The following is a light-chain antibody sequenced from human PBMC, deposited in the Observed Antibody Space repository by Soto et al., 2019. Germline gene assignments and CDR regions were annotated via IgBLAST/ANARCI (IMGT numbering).Light chain of an antibody. J-gene: IGKJ1*01. CDR1: QTVDSTY. Sequence: EVVLTQSPGTLSLSPGERATLSCRASQTVDSTYLAWYQQKPGQAPRLLIYRASSRAAGVPDRFSGSGSGKDFTLTISKLDPEEFAEYYCQQYRSSPRTFGQGTKVEIK. CDR3: QQYRSSPRT. CDR2: RAS. V-gene: IGKV3-20*01.